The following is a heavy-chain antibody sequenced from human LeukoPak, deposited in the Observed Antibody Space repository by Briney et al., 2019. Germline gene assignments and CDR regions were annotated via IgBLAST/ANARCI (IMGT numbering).Heavy chain of an antibody. CDR3: ARLRYSGYDRSPWLVYFDY. D-gene: IGHD5-12*01. V-gene: IGHV1-18*01. CDR2: ISAYNGNT. CDR1: GYTFTSYG. J-gene: IGHJ4*02. Sequence: ASVKVSCKASGYTFTSYGISWVRQAPGQGLEWMGWISAYNGNTNYAQKLQGRVTMTTDTSTSTAYMELRSLRSDDTAVYYCARLRYSGYDRSPWLVYFDYWGQGTLVTVSS.